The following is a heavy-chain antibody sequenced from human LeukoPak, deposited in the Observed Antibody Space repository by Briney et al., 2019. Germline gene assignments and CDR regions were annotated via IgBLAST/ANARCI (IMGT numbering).Heavy chain of an antibody. CDR1: GGSFSGYY. Sequence: SETLSLTCAVYGGSFSGYYWSWIRQPPGKGLEWIGEINHSGSTNYNPSLKSRVTISVDTSKSQFSLKLSSVTAADTAVYYCARSYSSSWYSDYWGQGTLVTVSS. D-gene: IGHD6-13*01. J-gene: IGHJ4*02. CDR2: INHSGST. CDR3: ARSYSSSWYSDY. V-gene: IGHV4-34*01.